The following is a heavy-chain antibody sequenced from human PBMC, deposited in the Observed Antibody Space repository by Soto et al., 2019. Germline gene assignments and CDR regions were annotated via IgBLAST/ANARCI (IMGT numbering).Heavy chain of an antibody. CDR1: GGSISSYY. CDR2: IHYTGSI. J-gene: IGHJ6*02. Sequence: SETLSLTCTVSGGSISSYYWSWIRQTPGKGPEWIGYIHYTGSISYNPSLQSRLTISVDTSKNQFSLKLTSVTAADTAVYFCAREDDGGDRDYYGLDVWGQGTTVTVSS. CDR3: AREDDGGDRDYYGLDV. D-gene: IGHD2-21*02. V-gene: IGHV4-30-4*08.